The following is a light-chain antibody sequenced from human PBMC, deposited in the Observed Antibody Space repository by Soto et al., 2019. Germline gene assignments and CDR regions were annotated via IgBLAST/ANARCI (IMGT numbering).Light chain of an antibody. Sequence: IQMTQSPSSVSASVGDRVTISCRASQRIANWVAWYQQQPGKAPHLLIYAASTLQSGAPSRFSGSGSGTDFIFNISSLQPEDSATYYCQQASSFPFTFGPGTKVDV. CDR2: AAS. V-gene: IGKV1-12*01. CDR1: QRIANW. CDR3: QQASSFPFT. J-gene: IGKJ3*01.